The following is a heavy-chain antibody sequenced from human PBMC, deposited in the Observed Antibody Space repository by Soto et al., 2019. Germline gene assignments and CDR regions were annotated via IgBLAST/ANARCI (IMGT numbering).Heavy chain of an antibody. CDR3: ARDMPYGAGSLAGCDY. D-gene: IGHD1-26*01. V-gene: IGHV4-59*01. CDR1: GVSITGSY. CDR2: VYHSGTT. J-gene: IGHJ4*02. Sequence: SETQSLTCSVSGVSITGSYWSWIRQPPGKTLEWIGYVYHSGTTTYNPSLKSRVSISVDTSKNQFSLRLTSVIAADTAVYYCARDMPYGAGSLAGCDYWGQGIMVTVYS.